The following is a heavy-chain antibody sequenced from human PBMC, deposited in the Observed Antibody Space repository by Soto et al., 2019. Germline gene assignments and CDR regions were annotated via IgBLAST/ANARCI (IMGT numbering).Heavy chain of an antibody. CDR2: IAADGGST. CDR3: ARKYHFGSGSYLYYFDY. D-gene: IGHD3-10*01. V-gene: IGHV3-23*01. CDR1: GFTFSHYA. Sequence: HPGGSLRLSCAASGFTFSHYAMSWVRPAPGKGLEWVSTIAADGGSTYYGDSVKGRFSISRDNSKNTLFLQLNSLRAEDTAVYYCARKYHFGSGSYLYYFDYWGQGGLVTVSS. J-gene: IGHJ4*02.